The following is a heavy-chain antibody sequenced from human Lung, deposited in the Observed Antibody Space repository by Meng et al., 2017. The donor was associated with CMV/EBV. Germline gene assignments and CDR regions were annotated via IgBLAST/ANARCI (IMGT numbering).Heavy chain of an antibody. V-gene: IGHV1-18*01. Sequence: QDRLVQSGGGGKKPGASVKVPCQASGYTVTNYCITWVRPAPGQGLEWMGWINAYNGDTNYAQTLQGRVTMTTDTSTSTAYMELRSLRSDDTAVYYCARVEVGITSGDYWGQGTLVTVSS. J-gene: IGHJ4*02. D-gene: IGHD1-26*01. CDR2: INAYNGDT. CDR1: GYTVTNYC. CDR3: ARVEVGITSGDY.